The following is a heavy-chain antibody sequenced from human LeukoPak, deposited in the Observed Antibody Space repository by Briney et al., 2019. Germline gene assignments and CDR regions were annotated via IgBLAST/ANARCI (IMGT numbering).Heavy chain of an antibody. CDR3: ARRYCSSDSCDIGTDVFDI. J-gene: IGHJ3*02. D-gene: IGHD2-2*02. V-gene: IGHV3-11*01. Sequence: GGSLRLSXAASGFFFSDYYMSWISQAPGKGVEWLSYISVSGIDIYYAHSVEGPFTISRDTADNSLYLQINSLTAEDTAVYYCARRYCSSDSCDIGTDVFDIWGRGTMVTVSS. CDR2: ISVSGIDI. CDR1: GFFFSDYY.